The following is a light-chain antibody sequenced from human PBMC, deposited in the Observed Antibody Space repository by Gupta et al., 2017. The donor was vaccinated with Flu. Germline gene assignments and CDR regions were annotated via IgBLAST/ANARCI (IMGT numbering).Light chain of an antibody. CDR2: RNN. Sequence: QSVLTQPPSASGTPGQRVSISCSGSSSNIGSNYEYWYQQLPGTAPKLLIYRNNQRPSGFPDRFSGSKSGTSASLAISGLRSEDEADYYCAAWDDSLSGYVFRTGTKVTVL. CDR1: SSNIGSNY. V-gene: IGLV1-47*01. J-gene: IGLJ1*01. CDR3: AAWDDSLSGYV.